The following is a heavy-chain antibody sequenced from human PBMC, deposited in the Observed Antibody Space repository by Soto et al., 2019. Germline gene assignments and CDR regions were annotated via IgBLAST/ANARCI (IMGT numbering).Heavy chain of an antibody. CDR3: AKLPLPEWPTFFDY. CDR1: GFTFRSYA. CDR2: ISGSVGST. Sequence: GGSLRLSFAASGFTFRSYAMSRVRQAPGKGLEWVSAISGSVGSTYYADSVKGRFTISRDNSKNTLYLQMNSLRAEDTAVYYCAKLPLPEWPTFFDYWGQGTLVTVSS. J-gene: IGHJ4*02. V-gene: IGHV3-23*01. D-gene: IGHD3-3*01.